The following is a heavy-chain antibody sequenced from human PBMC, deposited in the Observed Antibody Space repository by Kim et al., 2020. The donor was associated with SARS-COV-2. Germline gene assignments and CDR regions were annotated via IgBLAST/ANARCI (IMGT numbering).Heavy chain of an antibody. J-gene: IGHJ6*02. CDR3: ARVGEEYSSSWDFYGMDV. V-gene: IGHV3-33*01. Sequence: GGSLRLSCAASGFTFSSYAMHWVRQAPGKGLEWVAVIWYDGSNKYYADSVKGRFTISRDNSKNTLYLQMNSLRAEDTAVYYCARVGEEYSSSWDFYGMDVWGQGTTVTVSS. CDR1: GFTFSSYA. D-gene: IGHD6-13*01. CDR2: IWYDGSNK.